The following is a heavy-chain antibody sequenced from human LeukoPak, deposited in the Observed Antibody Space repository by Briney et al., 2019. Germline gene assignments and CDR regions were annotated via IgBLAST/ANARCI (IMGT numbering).Heavy chain of an antibody. Sequence: ASVTVSCKVSGYTLTELSMHWVRQAPGKGREWMGGFDPEDGETIYAQKFQGRVTMTEDTSTDTAYMELSSLRSEDTAVYYCAASRGLVVYYMDVWGKGTTVTVSS. CDR3: AASRGLVVYYMDV. CDR2: FDPEDGET. J-gene: IGHJ6*03. V-gene: IGHV1-24*01. D-gene: IGHD2-15*01. CDR1: GYTLTELS.